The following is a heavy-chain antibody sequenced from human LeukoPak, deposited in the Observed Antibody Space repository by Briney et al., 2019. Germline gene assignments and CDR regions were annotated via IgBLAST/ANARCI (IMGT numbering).Heavy chain of an antibody. CDR3: ARDRGASYYYGSGSYYGQDWFDP. D-gene: IGHD3-10*01. V-gene: IGHV3-11*04. CDR2: ISSSGSTI. J-gene: IGHJ5*02. CDR1: GFTFSDYY. Sequence: PGGSLRLSCAASGFTFSDYYMSWIRQAPGKGLEWVSYISSSGSTIYYADSVKGRFTISRDNAKNSLYLQMNSLRDEDTAVYYCARDRGASYYYGSGSYYGQDWFDPWGQGTLVTVSS.